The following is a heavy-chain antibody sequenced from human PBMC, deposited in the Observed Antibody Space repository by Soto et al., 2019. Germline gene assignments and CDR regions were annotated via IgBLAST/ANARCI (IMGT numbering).Heavy chain of an antibody. Sequence: ASETLSLTCTVSGGSISSSSYYWSWIRQPPGKGLEWIGYIYYSGSTNYNPSLKSRVTISVDTSKNQFSLKLSSVTAADTAVYYCARVIVVVTARFDPWGQGTLVTVS. CDR1: GGSISSSSYY. CDR2: IYYSGST. CDR3: ARVIVVVTARFDP. J-gene: IGHJ5*02. V-gene: IGHV4-61*01. D-gene: IGHD2-21*02.